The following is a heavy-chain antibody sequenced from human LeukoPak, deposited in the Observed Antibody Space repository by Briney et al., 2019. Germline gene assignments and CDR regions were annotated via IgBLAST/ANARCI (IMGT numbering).Heavy chain of an antibody. CDR3: ARASDHDWGSYRWDAFDI. D-gene: IGHD3-16*02. J-gene: IGHJ3*02. V-gene: IGHV3-21*01. CDR2: ISSSGSYI. CDR1: TFTFSSYT. Sequence: PGGSLTLSCAASTFTFSSYTMNWVRQAPGTGLEWVSSISSSGSYIYYADSLKGRFTVSRDNARKSPYLQMNSLRAEDTAVYYCARASDHDWGSYRWDAFDIWGQGTMVTVSS.